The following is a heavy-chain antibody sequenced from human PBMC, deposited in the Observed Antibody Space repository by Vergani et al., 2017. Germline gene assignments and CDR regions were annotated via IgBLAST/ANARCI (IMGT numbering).Heavy chain of an antibody. CDR1: GCPFNNSA. V-gene: IGHV1-69*11. D-gene: IGHD2-21*01. CDR3: ARDCRGGVGECYRGWYFDL. Sequence: QVQLVQSGAEVKKPGSSVKVSCKASGCPFNNSAFSWVRQAPGQGLEWMGRIITFVGTTDYAQKFQGRFTIIADGFTKTVDMQLSNLRSEDAAVYYCARDCRGGVGECYRGWYFDLWGRGTMVTVSS. J-gene: IGHJ2*01. CDR2: IITFVGTT.